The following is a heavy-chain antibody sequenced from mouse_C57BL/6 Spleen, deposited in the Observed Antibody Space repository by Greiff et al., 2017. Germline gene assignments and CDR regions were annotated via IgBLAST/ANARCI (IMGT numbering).Heavy chain of an antibody. V-gene: IGHV1-15*01. CDR1: GYTFTDYE. CDR2: IDPETGGT. D-gene: IGHD4-1*01. CDR3: TRGRANWVFDY. J-gene: IGHJ2*01. Sequence: QVQLQQSGAELVRPGASVTLSCKASGYTFTDYEMPWVKQTPVHGLEWIGAIDPETGGTAYNQKFKGKAILTADKSSSTAYMELRSLTSEDSAVYYCTRGRANWVFDYWGQGTTLTVSS.